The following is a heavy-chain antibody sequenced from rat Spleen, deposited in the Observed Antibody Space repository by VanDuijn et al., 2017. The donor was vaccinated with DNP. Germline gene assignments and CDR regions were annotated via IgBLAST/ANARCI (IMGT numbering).Heavy chain of an antibody. CDR3: ARHGEVHLRYAMDA. CDR2: IGSDGYAP. CDR1: GFTFSDYN. J-gene: IGHJ4*01. D-gene: IGHD1-5*01. V-gene: IGHV5-7*01. Sequence: EVQLVESGGGLVQPGRSLKLSCAGSGFTFSDYNMVWVRQAPTKGLEWVAYIGSDGYAPYYGDSVKGRFTISRDNAKSTLYLQMDSLRSDETASYYCARHGEVHLRYAMDAWGQGTSVTVSS.